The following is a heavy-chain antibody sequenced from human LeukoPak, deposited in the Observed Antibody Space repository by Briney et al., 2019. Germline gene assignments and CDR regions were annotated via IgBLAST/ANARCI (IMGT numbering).Heavy chain of an antibody. CDR3: TTGGVVVVVAATLADY. J-gene: IGHJ4*02. D-gene: IGHD2-15*01. CDR2: IKSKTDGGTT. CDR1: GFTFSNAW. Sequence: AGGSLRLSCAASGFTFSNAWMSWVRQAPGKGLEWVGRIKSKTDGGTTDYAAPVKGRFTISRDDSKNTLYLQMNSLKTKDTAVYYCTTGGVVVVVAATLADYWGQGTLVTVSS. V-gene: IGHV3-15*01.